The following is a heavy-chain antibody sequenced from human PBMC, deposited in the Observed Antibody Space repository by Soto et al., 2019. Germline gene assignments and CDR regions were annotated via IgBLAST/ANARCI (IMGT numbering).Heavy chain of an antibody. CDR1: GYTFTSYG. J-gene: IGHJ6*02. Sequence: QVQLVQSGAEVKKPGASVKVSCKASGYTFTSYGINWVRQAPGQGLEWLGWISAYDGYTNYAQILQGRVSMTTGTSTKXAXMXXRSRRSDDTAMYYCARGGFYDSSGARNYYYYGMNVWGQGTTVTVSS. V-gene: IGHV1-18*01. CDR2: ISAYDGYT. CDR3: ARGGFYDSSGARNYYYYGMNV. D-gene: IGHD3-22*01.